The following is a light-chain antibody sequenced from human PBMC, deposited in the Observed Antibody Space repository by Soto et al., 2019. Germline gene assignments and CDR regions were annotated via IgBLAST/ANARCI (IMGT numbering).Light chain of an antibody. V-gene: IGKV1-5*03. J-gene: IGKJ1*01. CDR2: KAS. CDR3: QQYNSDSQT. CDR1: QSISSW. Sequence: DIQMTQSPSTLSASVGDRVTITCRASQSISSWLDWYQQKPGKAPKLLIYKASTLESGVPSRFSGSGSGTEFTLTISSLQPDDFATYYCQQYNSDSQTFGQGTKVEIK.